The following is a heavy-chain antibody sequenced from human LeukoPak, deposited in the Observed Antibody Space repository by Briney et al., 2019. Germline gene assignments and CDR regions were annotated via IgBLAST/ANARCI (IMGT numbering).Heavy chain of an antibody. CDR3: AKWAGDVSLSNNDYGPLDH. V-gene: IGHV3-23*01. CDR2: ISGGAGST. CDR1: GFTFSAYA. D-gene: IGHD5-12*01. Sequence: GGSLRLSCAASGFTFSAYALTWVRQAPGKGLEWVSSISGGAGSTYYADSVRGRFTISRDNSKNTLFLQMNRLRAEDTALYYCAKWAGDVSLSNNDYGPLDHWGQGTLVTFSS. J-gene: IGHJ4*02.